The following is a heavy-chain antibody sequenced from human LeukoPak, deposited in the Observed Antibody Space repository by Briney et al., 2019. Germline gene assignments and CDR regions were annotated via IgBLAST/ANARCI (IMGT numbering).Heavy chain of an antibody. CDR1: GFTFSSHW. V-gene: IGHV3-74*01. CDR3: AGGYSGYDYSLSFDY. Sequence: GGSLRLSCAASGFTFSSHWMHWVRQAPGEGLVWASRINAEATNTIYADSVKGRFTISRDNSKNTLYLQMNSLRAEDTAVYYCAGGYSGYDYSLSFDYWGQGTLVTVSS. CDR2: INAEATNT. D-gene: IGHD5-12*01. J-gene: IGHJ4*02.